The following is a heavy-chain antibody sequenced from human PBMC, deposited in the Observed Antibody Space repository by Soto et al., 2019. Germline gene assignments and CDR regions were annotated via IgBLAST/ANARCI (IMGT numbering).Heavy chain of an antibody. CDR2: IRSKANSYAT. J-gene: IGHJ4*02. CDR3: TRHSLYVGYSNPFDY. V-gene: IGHV3-73*01. Sequence: GGSLRLSCAASGFTFSGSAMHWVRQASGKGLEWVGRIRSKANSYATAYAASVKGRFTISRDDSKNTAYLQMNSLKTEDTAVYYCTRHSLYVGYSNPFDYCGQGTLVTVSS. CDR1: GFTFSGSA. D-gene: IGHD4-4*01.